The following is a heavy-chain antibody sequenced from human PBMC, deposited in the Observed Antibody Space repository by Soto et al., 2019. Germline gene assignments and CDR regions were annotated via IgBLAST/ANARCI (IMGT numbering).Heavy chain of an antibody. CDR1: GYTFTGYY. Sequence: ASVKVSCKASGYTFTGYYTHWVRQAPGQGLEWMGWINPNSGGTNYAQKFQGWVTMTRDTSISTAYMGLSRLRSDDTAVYYCARASPYYYDSSGYSRYFDYWGQGTLVTVSS. CDR3: ARASPYYYDSSGYSRYFDY. V-gene: IGHV1-2*04. J-gene: IGHJ4*02. CDR2: INPNSGGT. D-gene: IGHD3-22*01.